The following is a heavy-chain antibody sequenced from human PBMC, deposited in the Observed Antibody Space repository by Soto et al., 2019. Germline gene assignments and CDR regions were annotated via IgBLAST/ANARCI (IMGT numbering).Heavy chain of an antibody. CDR2: MSSST. V-gene: IGHV3-23*01. D-gene: IGHD6-19*01. CDR1: GFTFSNYA. CDR3: AKGSSWSEFEY. J-gene: IGHJ4*02. Sequence: EVQLLESGGGLVQPGGSLRLSCVVSGFTFSNYAMTWVRQAPGKGLEWVSSMSSSTYYTDSVKGRFTISRDNSKITLYLQMNSLRAQDTAMYYCAKGSSWSEFEYWGQGTLVTVSS.